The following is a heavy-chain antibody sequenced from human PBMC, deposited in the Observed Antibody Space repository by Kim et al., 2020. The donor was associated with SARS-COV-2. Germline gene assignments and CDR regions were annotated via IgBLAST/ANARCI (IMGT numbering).Heavy chain of an antibody. V-gene: IGHV4-34*01. CDR2: INHSGST. Sequence: SETLSLTCAVYGGSFSGYYWSWIRQPPGKGLEWIGEINHSGSTNYNPSLKSRVTISVDTSKNQFSLKLSSVTAADTAVYYCARDLAAGPTYSFDYWGQGT. J-gene: IGHJ4*02. D-gene: IGHD6-6*01. CDR1: GGSFSGYY. CDR3: ARDLAAGPTYSFDY.